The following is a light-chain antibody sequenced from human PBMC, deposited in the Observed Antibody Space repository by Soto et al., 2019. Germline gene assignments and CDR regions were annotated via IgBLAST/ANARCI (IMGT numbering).Light chain of an antibody. CDR3: QQYNDWPRT. V-gene: IGKV3-15*01. CDR2: GAS. Sequence: EIVMTQSPATLSVSPGERATLSCRASQSVTNNLAWYQHKPGQAPRLLVYGASSRATGIPARFSGRGSGTDFTLTISSLQSEDFAVYYCQQYNDWPRTFGQGTKVDIK. CDR1: QSVTNN. J-gene: IGKJ1*01.